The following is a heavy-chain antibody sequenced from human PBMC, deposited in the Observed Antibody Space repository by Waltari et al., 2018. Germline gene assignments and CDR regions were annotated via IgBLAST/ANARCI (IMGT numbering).Heavy chain of an antibody. CDR3: ATYIGASVGTAAFDV. Sequence: QLQLQESGPRLVRPSETLSLICRVSGVSITSNRHYWAWIRQSPGPGLGWIGTVSYSGTTYSSPSLKSRVSVSRDASKNQVALILGSVTAADMAVYYCATYIGASVGTAAFDVWGQGTMVTVSS. CDR2: VSYSGTT. CDR1: GVSITSNRHY. J-gene: IGHJ3*01. D-gene: IGHD5-12*01. V-gene: IGHV4-39*01.